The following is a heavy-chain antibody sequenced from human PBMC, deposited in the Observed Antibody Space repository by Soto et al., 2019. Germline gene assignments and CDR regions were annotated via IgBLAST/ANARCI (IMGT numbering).Heavy chain of an antibody. V-gene: IGHV3-21*01. J-gene: IGHJ4*02. CDR3: AREDSIIIPAVSDF. Sequence: PGGSLRLSCTVSGFAFNNYGINWVRQAPGKGLEWVSSISKSDYTYYSDSVKGRFAISRDNAKSSVSLQMNTLRVEDTAVYYCAREDSIIIPAVSDFWGQGTLVTDSS. D-gene: IGHD2-2*01. CDR2: ISKSDYT. CDR1: GFAFNNYG.